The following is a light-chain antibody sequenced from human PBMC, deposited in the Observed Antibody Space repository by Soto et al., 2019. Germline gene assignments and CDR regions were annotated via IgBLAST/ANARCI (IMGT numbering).Light chain of an antibody. V-gene: IGLV2-14*03. J-gene: IGLJ1*01. CDR2: DVS. CDR3: ASYTNSSTYV. CDR1: NSDVGGYNY. Sequence: QSALTQPASVSGSHGQSITISCTGTNSDVGGYNYVSWYQQHPGKAPKLLIYDVSSRPSGLSNRFSGSKSGNTASLIISGLQAEYEADYYCASYTNSSTYVFGSGTKLTVL.